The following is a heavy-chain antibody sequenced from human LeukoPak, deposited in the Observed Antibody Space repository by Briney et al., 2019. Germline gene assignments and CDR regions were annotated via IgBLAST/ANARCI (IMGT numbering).Heavy chain of an antibody. J-gene: IGHJ4*02. CDR3: ATPDPYYYDSSGYYHHFDY. CDR1: GYTFTSYA. CDR2: INAGNGNT. D-gene: IGHD3-22*01. Sequence: ASVKVSCKASGYTFTSYAMHWVRQAPGQRLEWMGWINAGNGNTKYSQKFQGRVTITRDTSASTAYMELSSLRSEDTAVYYCATPDPYYYDSSGYYHHFDYWGQGTLVTVSS. V-gene: IGHV1-3*01.